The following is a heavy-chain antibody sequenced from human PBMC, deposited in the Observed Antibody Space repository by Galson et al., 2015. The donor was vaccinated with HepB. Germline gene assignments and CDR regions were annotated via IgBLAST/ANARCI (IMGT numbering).Heavy chain of an antibody. CDR1: GGTFSSYA. V-gene: IGHV1-69*13. J-gene: IGHJ4*02. CDR3: ARARLDYGGNSGVFDY. D-gene: IGHD4-23*01. CDR2: IIPIFGTA. Sequence: SVKVSCKASGGTFSSYAISWVRQAPGQGLEWMGGIIPIFGTANYAQKFQGRVTITADESTSTAYMELSSLRSEDTAVYYCARARLDYGGNSGVFDYWGQGTLVTVSS.